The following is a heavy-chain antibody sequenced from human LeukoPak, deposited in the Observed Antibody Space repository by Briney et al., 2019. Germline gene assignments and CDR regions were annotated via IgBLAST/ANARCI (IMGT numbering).Heavy chain of an antibody. CDR2: ISAYNGNT. Sequence: ASVKVSCKASGYTFTSYDINWVRQAPGQGLEWMGWISAYNGNTNYAQKLQGRVTMTTDTSTSTAYMELRSLRSDDTAVYYCARDGGSYYYYGMDVWGQGTTVTVSS. D-gene: IGHD1-26*01. CDR1: GYTFTSYD. V-gene: IGHV1-18*01. CDR3: ARDGGSYYYYGMDV. J-gene: IGHJ6*02.